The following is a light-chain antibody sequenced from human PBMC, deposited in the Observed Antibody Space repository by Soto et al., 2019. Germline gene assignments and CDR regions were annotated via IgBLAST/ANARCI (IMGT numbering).Light chain of an antibody. V-gene: IGKV1-39*01. CDR1: EDISDW. CDR2: AAS. J-gene: IGKJ1*01. CDR3: QQSYSTPPT. Sequence: DIQMTQSPSTLSASVGDRVTITCRATEDISDWLAWFQQKPGNAPKLLIYAASSLQSGVPSRFSGSGSGTDFTLTISSLQPEDFATYYCQQSYSTPPTFGQGTKVDIK.